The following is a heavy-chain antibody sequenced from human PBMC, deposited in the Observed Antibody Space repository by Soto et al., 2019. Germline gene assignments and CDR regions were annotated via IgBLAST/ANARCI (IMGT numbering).Heavy chain of an antibody. D-gene: IGHD5-12*01. Sequence: GESLKISCQGSGYSFTSYWVTWVRQMPGRGLEWVARIDPSDSSTNYSPSFRGHVTISADRSISTAYLQWRSLQASDTAIYYCARGVKMATPHRHYLDYWGQGALVTVSS. CDR1: GYSFTSYW. CDR3: ARGVKMATPHRHYLDY. CDR2: IDPSDSST. J-gene: IGHJ4*02. V-gene: IGHV5-10-1*01.